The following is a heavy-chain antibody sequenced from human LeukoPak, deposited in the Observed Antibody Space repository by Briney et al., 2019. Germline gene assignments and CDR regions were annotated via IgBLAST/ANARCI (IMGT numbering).Heavy chain of an antibody. CDR1: GYTFTSYD. CDR2: MNPNSGNT. Sequence: ASVKVSCKASGYTFTSYDINCVRQATGQGLEWMGWMNPNSGNTGYAQKFQGRVTMTRNTSISTAYMELSSLRSEDTAVYYCARCRAHYDILTGYYYYYYMDVWGKGTTVTISS. V-gene: IGHV1-8*01. J-gene: IGHJ6*03. CDR3: ARCRAHYDILTGYYYYYYMDV. D-gene: IGHD3-9*01.